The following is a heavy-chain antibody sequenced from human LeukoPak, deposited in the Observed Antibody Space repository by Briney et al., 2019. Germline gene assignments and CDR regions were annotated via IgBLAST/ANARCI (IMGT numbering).Heavy chain of an antibody. D-gene: IGHD4-17*01. CDR2: IYYSGST. Sequence: SETLSLTCTVSGGSISSYYWSWIRQPPGKGLEWIGYIYYSGSTNYNPSLKSRVTISVDTSKNQFSLKLSSVTAADTAVYYCARADYGVGLDYWGQGTLVTVSS. J-gene: IGHJ4*02. CDR3: ARADYGVGLDY. V-gene: IGHV4-59*08. CDR1: GGSISSYY.